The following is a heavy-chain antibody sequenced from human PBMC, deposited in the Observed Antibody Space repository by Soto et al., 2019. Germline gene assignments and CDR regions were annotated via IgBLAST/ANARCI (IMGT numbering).Heavy chain of an antibody. V-gene: IGHV1-69*08. J-gene: IGHJ6*03. D-gene: IGHD2-15*01. CDR1: GGTFSSYT. Sequence: QVQLVQSGAEVKKPGSSVKVSCKASGGTFSSYTISWVRQAPGQGLEWMGRIIPILGIANYAQKFQGRVKITADKSTSTAYMELSSLRSEDTAVYYCAREEGVGCSGGSCYYYYYYMDVWGKGTTVTVSS. CDR2: IIPILGIA. CDR3: AREEGVGCSGGSCYYYYYYMDV.